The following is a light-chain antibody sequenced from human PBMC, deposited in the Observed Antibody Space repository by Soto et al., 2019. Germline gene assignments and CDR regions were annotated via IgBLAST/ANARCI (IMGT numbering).Light chain of an antibody. J-gene: IGKJ1*01. CDR2: IAS. CDR3: QQYGTSPWT. V-gene: IGKV3-20*01. Sequence: EIVLTQSPGTLSLSPGERGTLSCRASQSVGSNYLAWYQQKPGQAPRLLIYIASGRAAGIPDRFSGSGSGTDFTLTISRVEPEDFAVYYCQQYGTSPWTFGQGTKVEIK. CDR1: QSVGSNY.